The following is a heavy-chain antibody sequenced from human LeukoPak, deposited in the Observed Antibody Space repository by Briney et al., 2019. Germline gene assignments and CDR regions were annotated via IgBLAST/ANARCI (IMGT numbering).Heavy chain of an antibody. CDR1: GFTFSSNS. J-gene: IGHJ3*02. D-gene: IGHD2-15*01. CDR2: ISYDGSNK. CDR3: ARDSNPYCSGGSCTAFDI. V-gene: IGHV3-30*03. Sequence: GGSLRLSCAASGFTFSSNSMNWVRQAPGKGLEWVAVISYDGSNKYYADSVKGRFTISRDNARNSLYLQMNSLRAEDTAMYFCARDSNPYCSGGSCTAFDIWGQGTMVTVSS.